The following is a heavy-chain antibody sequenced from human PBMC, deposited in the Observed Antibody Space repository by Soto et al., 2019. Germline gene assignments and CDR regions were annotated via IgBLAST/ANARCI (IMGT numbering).Heavy chain of an antibody. V-gene: IGHV3-7*01. CDR3: ARDGGYDFWSGTYDAFDI. D-gene: IGHD3-3*01. CDR1: GFTFSSYW. J-gene: IGHJ3*02. Sequence: EVQLVESGGGLVQPGGSLRLSCAASGFTFSSYWMSWVRQAPGKGLEWVANIKQDGSEKYYVDSVKGRFTISRDNAKNSLYLQMNSLRAEDTAVYYCARDGGYDFWSGTYDAFDIWGQGTMVTVSS. CDR2: IKQDGSEK.